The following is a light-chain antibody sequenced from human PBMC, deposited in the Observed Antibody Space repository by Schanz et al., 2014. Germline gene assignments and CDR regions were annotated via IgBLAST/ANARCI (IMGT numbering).Light chain of an antibody. CDR2: AAS. J-gene: IGKJ1*01. V-gene: IGKV1-39*01. CDR3: KQSYTFPRT. CDR1: HNIDNY. Sequence: DIQMTQSPSSLSASVGDRVTITCRASHNIDNYLFWYQQKPGKAPNLLIYAASTLQSAVPSRFSGSGSGTDFTLDIYGLQSDDFVTYYYKQSYTFPRTFGQGTKVQIK.